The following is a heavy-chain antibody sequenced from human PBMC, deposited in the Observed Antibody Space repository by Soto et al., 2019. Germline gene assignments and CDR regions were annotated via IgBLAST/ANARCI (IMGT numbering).Heavy chain of an antibody. CDR2: INPKSGGT. J-gene: IGHJ6*02. D-gene: IGHD2-8*01. CDR1: GDSFTDYH. Sequence: ASVKVSCKASGDSFTDYHRHWVRQAPGQGLEWLGRINPKSGGTSTAQKFQGWVTMTTDTSISTASMELSRLTSDDTAIYYCARGDSTDCSNGVCSFFYNHDMDVWG. CDR3: ARGDSTDCSNGVCSFFYNHDMDV. V-gene: IGHV1-2*04.